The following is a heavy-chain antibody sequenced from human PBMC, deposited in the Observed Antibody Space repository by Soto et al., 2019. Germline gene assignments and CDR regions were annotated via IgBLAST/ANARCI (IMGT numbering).Heavy chain of an antibody. CDR2: MNSDGSST. V-gene: IGHV3-74*01. CDR1: GFTFGSYW. J-gene: IGHJ4*02. Sequence: PGGSLRLSCAASGFTFGSYWMHWVRQVPGKGLVWVSRMNSDGSSTNYADSVKGRFTISRDNAKNTLYLQMNSLRAEDTAVYYCARANIETGTLLSYWGQGALVTV. CDR3: ARANIETGTLLSY. D-gene: IGHD1-7*01.